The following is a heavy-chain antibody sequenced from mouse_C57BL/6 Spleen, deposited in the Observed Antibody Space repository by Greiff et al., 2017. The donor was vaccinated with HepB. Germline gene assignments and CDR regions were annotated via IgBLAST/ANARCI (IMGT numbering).Heavy chain of an antibody. V-gene: IGHV1-69*01. D-gene: IGHD1-1*01. CDR3: ARGRGTVVATDY. J-gene: IGHJ2*01. CDR1: GYTFTSYW. CDR2: IDSSDSYT. Sequence: QVQLQQPGAELVMPGASVKLSCKASGYTFTSYWMHWVKQRPGHGLEWIGEIDSSDSYTNYNQKFKGKSTLTVDKSSSTAYMQLSSLTSEDSAVYYCARGRGTVVATDYWGQGTTLTVSS.